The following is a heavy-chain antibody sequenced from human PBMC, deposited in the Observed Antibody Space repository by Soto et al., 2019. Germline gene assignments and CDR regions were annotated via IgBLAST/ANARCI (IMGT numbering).Heavy chain of an antibody. CDR3: AREVAAIGTKDFDY. D-gene: IGHD6-13*01. CDR2: IGQDGSLR. J-gene: IGHJ4*02. Sequence: PGGSLRLSCAASGFTFSTYWMSWVRQAPGKGLEWVANIGQDGSLRYYVDSVKGRFTISRDNAKNSLYLQMSSLRAEDTAVYYCAREVAAIGTKDFDYWGQGTLVTVSS. CDR1: GFTFSTYW. V-gene: IGHV3-7*01.